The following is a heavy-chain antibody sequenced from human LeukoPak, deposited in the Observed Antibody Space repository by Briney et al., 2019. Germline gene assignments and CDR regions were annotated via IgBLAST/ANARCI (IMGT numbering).Heavy chain of an antibody. CDR1: GFTFSSYG. J-gene: IGHJ4*02. Sequence: GGSLRLSCAASGFTFSSYGMRWVRQAPGKGLEWVAFIRYDGSNKYYADSVKGRFTISRDNSKNTLFLQMKSLRGDDTAVYYCATGGSMAHEGIHSWGQGTLVIVSS. D-gene: IGHD2/OR15-2a*01. CDR2: IRYDGSNK. CDR3: ATGGSMAHEGIHS. V-gene: IGHV3-30*02.